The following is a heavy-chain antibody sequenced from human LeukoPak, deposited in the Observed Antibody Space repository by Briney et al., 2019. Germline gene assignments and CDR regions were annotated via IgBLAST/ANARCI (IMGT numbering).Heavy chain of an antibody. Sequence: SETLSLTCTVSGGSISSSSYYWAWIRQPPGKGLEWIGSIYYSGSTHYNPSLESRVTISVDTSKKQFSLKLNSVTAADTAVYYCARDPTTEPNIAYYFDFWGQGTLVTVSS. V-gene: IGHV4-39*02. CDR2: IYYSGST. CDR1: GGSISSSSYY. CDR3: ARDPTTEPNIAYYFDF. J-gene: IGHJ4*02. D-gene: IGHD4-17*01.